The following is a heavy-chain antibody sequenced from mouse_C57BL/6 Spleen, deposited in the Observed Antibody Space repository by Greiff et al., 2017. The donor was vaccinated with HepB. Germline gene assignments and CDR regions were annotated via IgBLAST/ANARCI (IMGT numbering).Heavy chain of an antibody. D-gene: IGHD2-1*01. Sequence: QVQLQQPGAELVKPGASVKLSCKASGYTFTSYRMHWVKQRPGQGLEWIGMIHPNSGSTNYNEKFKSKATLTVDKSSSTAYMQLSSLTSEDSAVYYCASRNYEGYYFDYWGQGTPLTVSS. J-gene: IGHJ2*01. CDR1: GYTFTSYR. CDR2: IHPNSGST. CDR3: ASRNYEGYYFDY. V-gene: IGHV1-64*01.